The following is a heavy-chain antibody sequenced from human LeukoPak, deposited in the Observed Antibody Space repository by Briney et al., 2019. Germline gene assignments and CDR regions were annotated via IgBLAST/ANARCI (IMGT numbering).Heavy chain of an antibody. CDR2: IKQDGSEK. J-gene: IGHJ3*02. V-gene: IGHV3-7*01. CDR3: AGYQLLNDAFDI. D-gene: IGHD2-2*01. CDR1: GFTFSSYW. Sequence: GGSLRLSCAASGFTFSSYWMSWVRRAPGKGLEWVANIKQDGSEKYYVDSVKGRFTISRDNAKNSLYLQMNSLRAEDTAVYYCAGYQLLNDAFDIWGQGTMVTVSS.